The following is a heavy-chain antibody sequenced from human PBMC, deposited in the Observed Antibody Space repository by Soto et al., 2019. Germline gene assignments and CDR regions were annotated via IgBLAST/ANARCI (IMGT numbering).Heavy chain of an antibody. V-gene: IGHV1-3*01. Sequence: ASVKVSCKASGYTFTSYAMHWVRQAPGQRLEWMGWINAGNGNTKYSQKFQGRVTITRDTSASTAYMELSSLRSEDTAVYYCARARYCISTSCYGLDYWGQGTLVTVSS. D-gene: IGHD2-2*01. J-gene: IGHJ4*02. CDR1: GYTFTSYA. CDR2: INAGNGNT. CDR3: ARARYCISTSCYGLDY.